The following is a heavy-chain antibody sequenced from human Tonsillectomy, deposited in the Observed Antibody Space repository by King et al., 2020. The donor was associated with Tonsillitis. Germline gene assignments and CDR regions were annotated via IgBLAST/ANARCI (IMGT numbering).Heavy chain of an antibody. D-gene: IGHD5-12*01. CDR1: GYTFTSHE. CDR3: ARQFLNSGHYYYYGLDV. J-gene: IGHJ6*02. Sequence: QLVHSGAEVKKPGASVKVSCEASGYTFTSHEITWVRHVTGKGFEYMGWLNPNRGGTGYTKKFQGRVTMTRDTSISTAYMGLSSLRSEETAVYYCARQFLNSGHYYYYGLDVWGQGTTVIVSS. V-gene: IGHV1-8*01. CDR2: LNPNRGGT.